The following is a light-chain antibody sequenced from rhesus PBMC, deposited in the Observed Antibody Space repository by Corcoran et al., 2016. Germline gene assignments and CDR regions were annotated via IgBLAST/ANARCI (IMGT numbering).Light chain of an antibody. CDR1: SSDIGGYNA. Sequence: QSALTQSPTVSGATGQSATIACTGTSSDIGGYNAVSWYQQHPGKAPKLMIYEVSKRPSGVSDRFSGSKSGNTASLTISGLQTEDEADYYCSSYAGSGTFIFGAGTRLTVL. CDR3: SSYAGSGTFI. J-gene: IGLJ1*01. CDR2: EVS. V-gene: IGLV2-19*02.